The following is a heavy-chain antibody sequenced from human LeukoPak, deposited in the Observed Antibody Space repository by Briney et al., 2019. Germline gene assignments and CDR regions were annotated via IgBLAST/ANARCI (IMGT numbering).Heavy chain of an antibody. CDR3: ARDRVLLWFGELDAYDY. CDR2: INTNTGNP. J-gene: IGHJ4*02. CDR1: GDTFIPYT. Sequence: ASVKVSCKASGDTFIPYTFSWVRQAPGQGLEWMGWINTNTGNPTYAQGFTGRFVFSLDTSVSTAYLQISSLKAEDTAVYYCARDRVLLWFGELDAYDYWGQGTLVTVSS. D-gene: IGHD3-10*01. V-gene: IGHV7-4-1*02.